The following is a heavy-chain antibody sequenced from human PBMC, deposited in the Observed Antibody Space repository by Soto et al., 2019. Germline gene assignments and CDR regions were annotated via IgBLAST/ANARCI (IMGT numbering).Heavy chain of an antibody. CDR3: ANNGPGSALSGDYYDGMDV. J-gene: IGHJ6*02. D-gene: IGHD3-10*01. CDR2: ISGSGGIT. CDR1: GCSFVSYG. Sequence: GESLRLSCAASGCSFVSYGRIWCGHPPGKGREWSGGISGSGGITNYADSVKGRFTISSATSKNTLYLQMTGLRAETAAEYYCANNGPGSALSGDYYDGMDVWGQGTTVTVSS. V-gene: IGHV3-23*01.